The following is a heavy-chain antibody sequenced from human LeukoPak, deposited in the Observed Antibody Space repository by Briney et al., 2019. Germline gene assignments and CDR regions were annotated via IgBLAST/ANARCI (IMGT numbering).Heavy chain of an antibody. V-gene: IGHV4-59*01. J-gene: IGHJ4*02. D-gene: IGHD5-12*01. CDR1: GGSISSYY. CDR2: IYYSGST. CDR3: ASSYSGYDSEIFDY. Sequence: TSETLSLTCTVSGGSISSYYWSWIRQPPGKGLEWIGYIYYSGSTNYNPSLKSRVTISVDTSKNQFSLKLSSVTAADTAVYYCASSYSGYDSEIFDYWGQGTLVTVSS.